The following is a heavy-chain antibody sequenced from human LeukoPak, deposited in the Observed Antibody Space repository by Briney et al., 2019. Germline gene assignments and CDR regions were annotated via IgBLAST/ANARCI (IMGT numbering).Heavy chain of an antibody. Sequence: SGGSLRLSCEASGFSFSDYGMHWVRQAPGKGLEWVAFIRYDGSNKYYADSVKGRFTVSRDNSQSTLYLQMNSLRVEDTAVYYCAKRVVIKSTAYFYYYIHVWVKGTTVTVSS. CDR3: AKRVVIKSTAYFYYYIHV. V-gene: IGHV3-30*02. CDR2: IRYDGSNK. D-gene: IGHD3-3*01. CDR1: GFSFSDYG. J-gene: IGHJ6*03.